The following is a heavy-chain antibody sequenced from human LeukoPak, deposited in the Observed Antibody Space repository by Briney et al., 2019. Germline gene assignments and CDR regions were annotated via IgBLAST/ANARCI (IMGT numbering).Heavy chain of an antibody. CDR2: ISGSGGST. CDR1: GFTFSSYA. J-gene: IGHJ3*02. D-gene: IGHD6-19*01. V-gene: IGHV3-23*01. CDR3: AKDLMWAQGGSGWYRNAFDI. Sequence: QTGGSLRLSCAASGFTFSSYAMSWVRQAPGKGLEWVSAISGSGGSTYCADSVKGRFTISRDNSKNTLYLQMNSLRAEDTAVYYCAKDLMWAQGGSGWYRNAFDIWGQGTMVTVSS.